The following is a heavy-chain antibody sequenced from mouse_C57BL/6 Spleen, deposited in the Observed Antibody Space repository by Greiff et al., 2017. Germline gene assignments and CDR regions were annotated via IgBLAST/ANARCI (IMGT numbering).Heavy chain of an antibody. J-gene: IGHJ1*03. CDR3: ARGYGSPDWYFDG. D-gene: IGHD1-1*01. V-gene: IGHV14-2*01. CDR2: IDPADGET. Sequence: EVQLVESGAELVKPGASVKLSCTASGFNINDYYMHWVKQRPEQGLEWIGRIDPADGETKYAPKFQGKATITADTSSNTAYLQLSSLTSEDTAVYYCARGYGSPDWYFDGWGTGTTVTVAS. CDR1: GFNINDYY.